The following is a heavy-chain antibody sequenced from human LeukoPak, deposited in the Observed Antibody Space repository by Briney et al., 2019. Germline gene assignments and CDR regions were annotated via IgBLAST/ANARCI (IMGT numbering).Heavy chain of an antibody. V-gene: IGHV3-23*01. Sequence: GGSLRLSCAASRFIFDNYGMTWVRQTPGKGLEWVSGISDDGYSTYYADSVKGRFTISRDNSKNTLYLHMSSLRVEDTAVFYCARVAPPLDDYIRGSFPYYFDYWGQGTPVTVSS. CDR3: ARVAPPLDDYIRGSFPYYFDY. D-gene: IGHD3-16*01. CDR1: RFIFDNYG. CDR2: ISDDGYST. J-gene: IGHJ4*02.